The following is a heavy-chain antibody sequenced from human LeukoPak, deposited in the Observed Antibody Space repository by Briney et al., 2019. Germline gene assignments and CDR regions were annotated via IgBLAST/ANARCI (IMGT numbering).Heavy chain of an antibody. D-gene: IGHD2-15*01. CDR1: GYTFTTFG. CDR3: ARVGADCSDGNCY. V-gene: IGHV1-18*01. J-gene: IGHJ4*02. Sequence: ASVKVSCKASGYTFTTFGITWVRQAPGQGLEWMGWISTYNGNTNYAQNLQGRVTMTTDTSTSTAYMELRSLTSDYTAVYYCARVGADCSDGNCYWGQGTLVTVSS. CDR2: ISTYNGNT.